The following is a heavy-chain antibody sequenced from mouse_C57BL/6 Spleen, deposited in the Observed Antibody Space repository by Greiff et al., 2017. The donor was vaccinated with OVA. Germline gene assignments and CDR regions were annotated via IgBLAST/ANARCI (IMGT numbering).Heavy chain of an antibody. Sequence: EVKLVESGGGLVKPGGSLKLSCAASGFTFSDYGMHWVRQAPEQGLEWVAYISSGSSTIYYADTVTGRFTISIDNATNTLFLQMTSLRSEDTAMYYSAREYYYGNGYAMDYWGQGTSVTVSS. V-gene: IGHV5-17*01. J-gene: IGHJ4*01. CDR2: ISSGSSTI. CDR1: GFTFSDYG. CDR3: AREYYYGNGYAMDY. D-gene: IGHD1-1*01.